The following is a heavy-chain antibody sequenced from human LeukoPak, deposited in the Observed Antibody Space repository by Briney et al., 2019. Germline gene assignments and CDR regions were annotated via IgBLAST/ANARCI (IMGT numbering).Heavy chain of an antibody. Sequence: ASVKVSCKASGYTFTSYYMHWVRQAPGQGLEGMGIINPSGGSISYAQKFQGRVTMTRATSTSTVYMELSSLTSEDTAVYYCARDQADNDFWSGYYDYWGQGTLVTVSS. CDR3: ARDQADNDFWSGYYDY. V-gene: IGHV1-46*01. CDR2: INPSGGSI. J-gene: IGHJ4*02. D-gene: IGHD3-3*01. CDR1: GYTFTSYY.